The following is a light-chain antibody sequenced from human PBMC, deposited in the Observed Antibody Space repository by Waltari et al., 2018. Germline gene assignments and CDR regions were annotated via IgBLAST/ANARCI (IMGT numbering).Light chain of an antibody. V-gene: IGLV2-14*01. CDR3: SSHTSAGTV. CDR2: EVS. J-gene: IGLJ3*02. Sequence: QSALTQPASVSGSPGQSITISCSGTSSDVGGFNYVSWYQQHPGKVPKLMIYEVSNRPSGVSHRFSGSKSGNTASLTISGLQAEDEADYYCSSHTSAGTVFGGGTKLTVL. CDR1: SSDVGGFNY.